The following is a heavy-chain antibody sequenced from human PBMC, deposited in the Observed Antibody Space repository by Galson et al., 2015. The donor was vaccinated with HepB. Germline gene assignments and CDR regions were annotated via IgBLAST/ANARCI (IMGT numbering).Heavy chain of an antibody. Sequence: SLRLSCAASGFTFNNYWMSWIRQAPGKGLERVANINQDDSEEYYVDSVKGRFTISRDNAKNSLYLQMNNLRAEDTAVYYCARDDSTGYYYFDYWGQGTLVTVSS. CDR2: INQDDSEE. D-gene: IGHD3-22*01. CDR1: GFTFNNYW. J-gene: IGHJ4*02. V-gene: IGHV3-7*01. CDR3: ARDDSTGYYYFDY.